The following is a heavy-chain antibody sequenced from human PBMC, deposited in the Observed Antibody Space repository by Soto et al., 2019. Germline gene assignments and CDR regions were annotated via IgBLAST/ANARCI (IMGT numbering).Heavy chain of an antibody. D-gene: IGHD2-15*01. CDR1: GFSFSSYA. V-gene: IGHV3-23*01. CDR3: ANTLWDY. Sequence: EVQLLESGGGLVQPGGSLRLSCVASGFSFSSYAMSWVRQAPGKGLEWVSVISGSDGSTYYADSVKGRFTISRDNSKNTLYLQMNSLRAEDTAVYYCANTLWDYWGQGTLVTVSS. J-gene: IGHJ4*02. CDR2: ISGSDGST.